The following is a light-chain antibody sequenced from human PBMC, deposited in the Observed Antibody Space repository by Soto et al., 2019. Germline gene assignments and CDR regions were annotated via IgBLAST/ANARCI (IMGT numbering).Light chain of an antibody. J-gene: IGKJ3*01. CDR1: QGIRNF. V-gene: IGKV1-27*01. Sequence: DIPMTQSPTSLSASVGDRVTITCRASQGIRNFVAWYQQKPGKAPTLLIYAASTLQSGVTSRFSGSGSGTDFTLTINRLQPEDVATYSCQKYSSVPVFGPGTKVEIK. CDR3: QKYSSVPV. CDR2: AAS.